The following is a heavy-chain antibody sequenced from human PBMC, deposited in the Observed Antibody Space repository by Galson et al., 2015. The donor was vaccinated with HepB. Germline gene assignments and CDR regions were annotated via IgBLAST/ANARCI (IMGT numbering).Heavy chain of an antibody. Sequence: SVKVSCKASAYSFTTCGISWVRQAPGQGLEWMGWISGHNGNTNYAQKIQGRVTMTTDTSTSTAYMELRSLRSDDTAVYYCARDGGGHSIVETYDGFDIWGQGTMVTVSS. CDR3: ARDGGGHSIVETYDGFDI. CDR2: ISGHNGNT. CDR1: AYSFTTCG. D-gene: IGHD1-26*01. V-gene: IGHV1-18*04. J-gene: IGHJ3*02.